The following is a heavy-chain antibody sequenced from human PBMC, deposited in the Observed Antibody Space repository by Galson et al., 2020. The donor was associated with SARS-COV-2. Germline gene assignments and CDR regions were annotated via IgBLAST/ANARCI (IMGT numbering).Heavy chain of an antibody. CDR2: ISYDGSNK. CDR1: GFTFSSYA. D-gene: IGHD1-26*01. V-gene: IGHV3-30*01. Sequence: GESLKISCAASGFTFSSYAMHWVRQAPGKGLEWVAVISYDGSNKYYADSVKGRFTISRDNSKNTLYLQMNSLRAEDTAVYYCAREDPTTPDAFDIWGQGTMVTVSS. J-gene: IGHJ3*02. CDR3: AREDPTTPDAFDI.